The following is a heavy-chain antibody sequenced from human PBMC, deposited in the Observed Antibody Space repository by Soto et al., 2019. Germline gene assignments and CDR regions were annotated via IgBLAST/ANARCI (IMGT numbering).Heavy chain of an antibody. V-gene: IGHV3-30-3*01. Sequence: PGGSLRLSCAASGFTFSSYAMHWVRQAPGKGLEWVAVISYDGSNKYYADSVKGRFTISRDNSKNTLYLQMNSLRAEDTAVYYCANSRGWLLDYGMDVWGQGATVSVSS. CDR1: GFTFSSYA. J-gene: IGHJ6*02. CDR3: ANSRGWLLDYGMDV. D-gene: IGHD3-22*01. CDR2: ISYDGSNK.